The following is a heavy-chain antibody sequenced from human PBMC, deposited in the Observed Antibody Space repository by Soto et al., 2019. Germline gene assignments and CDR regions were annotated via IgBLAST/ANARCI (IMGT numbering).Heavy chain of an antibody. J-gene: IGHJ5*02. V-gene: IGHV1-2*02. CDR1: GYTFTGYY. D-gene: IGHD6-13*01. CDR3: ARMGMKYSSSWENWFDP. CDR2: INPNSGGT. Sequence: VASVKVSCKASGYTFTGYYVHWVRQAPGQGLEWMGWINPNSGGTNYAQKFQGRVTMTRDTSISTAYMELSRLRSDDTAVYYCARMGMKYSSSWENWFDPWGQGTLVSVSS.